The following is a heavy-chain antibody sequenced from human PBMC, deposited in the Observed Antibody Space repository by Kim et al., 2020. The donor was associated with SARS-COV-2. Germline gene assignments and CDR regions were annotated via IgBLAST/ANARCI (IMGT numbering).Heavy chain of an antibody. CDR3: ARRVWNYVDY. V-gene: IGHV5-51*01. Sequence: TRYSPSFQGQVTSSADKSISTAYLQWSSLKASDTAMYYCARRVWNYVDYWGQGTLVTVSS. J-gene: IGHJ4*02. CDR2: T. D-gene: IGHD1-1*01.